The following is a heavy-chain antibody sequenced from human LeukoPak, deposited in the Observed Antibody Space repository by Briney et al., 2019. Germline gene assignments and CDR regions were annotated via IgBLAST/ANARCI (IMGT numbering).Heavy chain of an antibody. V-gene: IGHV3-7*02. CDR2: IKHDGGEK. CDR1: GFTFSNYW. CDR3: AWQPLFPHRFDP. D-gene: IGHD6-13*01. J-gene: IGHJ5*02. Sequence: GGSLRLSCAASGFTFSNYWMTWVRQAPGKGLEWVANIKHDGGEKYYVDSVKGRFTISRDNAKNSLYLQMNSLRAEDTAVYYCAWQPLFPHRFDPWGQGTLVTVSS.